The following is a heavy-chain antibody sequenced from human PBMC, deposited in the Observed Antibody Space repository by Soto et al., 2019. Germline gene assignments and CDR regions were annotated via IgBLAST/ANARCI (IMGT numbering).Heavy chain of an antibody. CDR1: GYTFTSYY. Sequence: ASVKVSCKASGYTFTSYYMHWVRQAPGQGLEWMGIINPSGGSTSYAQKFQGRVTMTRDTSTSTVYMELSSLRSEDTAVYYCARGGQSYYDILTGYHPPYYYYGMDVWGQGTTVTVS. V-gene: IGHV1-46*01. CDR3: ARGGQSYYDILTGYHPPYYYYGMDV. D-gene: IGHD3-9*01. CDR2: INPSGGST. J-gene: IGHJ6*02.